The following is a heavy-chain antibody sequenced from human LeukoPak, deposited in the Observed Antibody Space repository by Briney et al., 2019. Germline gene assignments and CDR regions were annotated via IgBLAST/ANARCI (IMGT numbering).Heavy chain of an antibody. V-gene: IGHV3-23*01. Sequence: PGGSLRLSCAASGFTFSSYAMSWVRQAPGKGLEWVSAISGSGGSTYYADSVKGRFTISRDNSKNTLYLQMNSLRAEDTAVYYCAQEGYSGYDRGLDYWGQGTLVTVSS. J-gene: IGHJ4*02. CDR3: AQEGYSGYDRGLDY. CDR1: GFTFSSYA. CDR2: ISGSGGST. D-gene: IGHD5-12*01.